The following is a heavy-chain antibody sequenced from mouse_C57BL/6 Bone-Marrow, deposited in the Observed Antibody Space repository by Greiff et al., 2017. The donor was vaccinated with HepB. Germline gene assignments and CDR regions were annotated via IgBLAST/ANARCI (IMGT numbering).Heavy chain of an antibody. V-gene: IGHV1-81*01. J-gene: IGHJ4*01. CDR3: ARSGSNYAMDY. Sequence: VQLQESGAELARPGASVKLSCKASGYTFTSYGISWVKQRTGQGLEWIGEIYPRSGNTYYNEKFKGKATLTADKSSSTAYMELRSLTSEDSAVYFCARSGSNYAMDYWGQGTSVTVSS. D-gene: IGHD2-5*01. CDR1: GYTFTSYG. CDR2: IYPRSGNT.